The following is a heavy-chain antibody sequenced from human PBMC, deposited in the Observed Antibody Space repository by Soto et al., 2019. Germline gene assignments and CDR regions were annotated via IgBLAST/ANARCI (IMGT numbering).Heavy chain of an antibody. Sequence: SETLSLTCAVYGGSFSGYYWSWIRQPPGKGLEWIGEINHSGSTNYNPSLKSRVTISVDTSKNQFSLKLSSVTAADTAVYYCVRGLHYYGMDVWGQGTTVTVSS. J-gene: IGHJ6*02. CDR1: GGSFSGYY. CDR3: VRGLHYYGMDV. CDR2: INHSGST. V-gene: IGHV4-34*01.